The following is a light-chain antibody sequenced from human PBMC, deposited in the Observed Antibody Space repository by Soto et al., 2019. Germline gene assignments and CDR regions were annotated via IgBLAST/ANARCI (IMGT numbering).Light chain of an antibody. V-gene: IGKV3-11*01. CDR1: KSVRSS. J-gene: IGKJ3*01. CDR3: QQRSNRPPEVT. Sequence: EIVLTQSPDTLSLSPGERATLSCSASKSVRSSLAWYQQKPGQAPRLLIYDASHRATGIPARFSGSGSGTDFTVPIRSLEPDDFSVDYSQQRSNRPPEVTFVPGPKVDIK. CDR2: DAS.